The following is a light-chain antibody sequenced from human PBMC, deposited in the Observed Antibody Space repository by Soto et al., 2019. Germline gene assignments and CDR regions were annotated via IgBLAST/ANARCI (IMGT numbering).Light chain of an antibody. Sequence: DIPMTQSPSSLSASVGDRVTIACRASQSINIFLNWYQQKPGKAPKLLIYGASSLQSGVPSRFSAAGSGTDFNLSITSLQPEDFGTYYYQQSSGGPPFTFGPGTTVDIK. CDR3: QQSSGGPPFT. J-gene: IGKJ3*01. CDR1: QSINIF. V-gene: IGKV1-39*01. CDR2: GAS.